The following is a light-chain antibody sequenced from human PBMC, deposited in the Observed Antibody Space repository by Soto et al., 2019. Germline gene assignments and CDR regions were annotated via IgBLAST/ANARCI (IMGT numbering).Light chain of an antibody. CDR3: CSYAGSSTYV. Sequence: QSVLTQPASVSGSPGQWTTISCTGTSSDVGGYNYVSWYQHHPGEAPKLMIYDVTNRPSGVSNRFSGSKSGNTASLTISGLQTEDEADYYCCSYAGSSTYVFGTGTKVTVL. CDR1: SSDVGGYNY. J-gene: IGLJ1*01. CDR2: DVT. V-gene: IGLV2-14*03.